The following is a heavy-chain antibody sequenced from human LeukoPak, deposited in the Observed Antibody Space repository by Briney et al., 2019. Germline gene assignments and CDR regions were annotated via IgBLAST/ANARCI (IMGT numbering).Heavy chain of an antibody. CDR3: AREAYYYDSSGYYYNFDY. J-gene: IGHJ4*02. CDR2: ISSSSSYI. V-gene: IGHV3-21*01. CDR1: GFTFSSYS. D-gene: IGHD3-22*01. Sequence: SGGSLRLSCAASGFTFSSYSMNWVRQAPGKGLEWVPSISSSSSYIYYADSVKGRFTISRGNAKNSLYLQMNSLRAEDTAVYYCAREAYYYDSSGYYYNFDYWGQGTLVTVSS.